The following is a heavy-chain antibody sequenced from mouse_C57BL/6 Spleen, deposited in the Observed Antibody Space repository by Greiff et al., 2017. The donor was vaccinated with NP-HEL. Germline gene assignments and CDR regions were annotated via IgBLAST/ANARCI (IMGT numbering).Heavy chain of an antibody. CDR2: IDPEGGET. V-gene: IGHV14-2*01. Sequence: VQLQQSGAELVKPGASVKLSCTASGFNIKEYYMHWVKQRTEQGLEWIGRIDPEGGETKYAPKFQGKATITADTSSNTAYLQLSSLTSEDAAVYYCARASYYGSSSFAYWGQATLVTVAA. J-gene: IGHJ3*01. CDR1: GFNIKEYY. D-gene: IGHD1-1*01. CDR3: ARASYYGSSSFAY.